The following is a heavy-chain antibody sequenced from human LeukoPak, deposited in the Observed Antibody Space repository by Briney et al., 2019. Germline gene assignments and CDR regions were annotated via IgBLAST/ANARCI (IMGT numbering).Heavy chain of an antibody. CDR1: GFTFGMHW. V-gene: IGHV3-7*04. CDR2: IKEDGSEK. CDR3: ARDDNFSSDY. Sequence: PGGSLRLSCAVSGFTFGMHWMSCDRQAQGKGLEWVANIKEDGSEKYYVDSVKGRFTISRVNAYNSLYLQMNSLGAEDTAVYYCARDDNFSSDYWGQGTLVTVSS. J-gene: IGHJ4*02. D-gene: IGHD6-13*01.